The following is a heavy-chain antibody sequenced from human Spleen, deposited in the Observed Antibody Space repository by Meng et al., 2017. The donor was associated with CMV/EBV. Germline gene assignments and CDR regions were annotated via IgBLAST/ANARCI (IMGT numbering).Heavy chain of an antibody. V-gene: IGHV6-1*01. J-gene: IGHJ5*02. CDR1: GDIVSSTSAA. Sequence: SCAVSGDIVSSTSAAWNWVRQSPSRGLEWLGRPLYRSDWYKDYAVSVKGRITINVDTSKNQLSLHLNSVTPEDTALYYCTRESSADYDTWFDPWGQGTLVTVSS. CDR2: PLYRSDWYK. CDR3: TRESSADYDTWFDP. D-gene: IGHD3-9*01.